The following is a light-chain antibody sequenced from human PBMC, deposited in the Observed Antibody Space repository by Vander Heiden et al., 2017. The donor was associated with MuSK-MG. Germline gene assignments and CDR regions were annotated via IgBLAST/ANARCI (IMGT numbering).Light chain of an antibody. CDR1: QSISSSY. CDR3: QQDRSSFT. J-gene: IGKJ3*01. V-gene: IGKV3-20*01. Sequence: EIVLTQSPGTLSLSPGERATLSCRASQSISSSYLAWYQQKPGQALRLLIYGASSRATGIPDRFSGSGSGTDFTLTISRLEPEDFAVYYCQQDRSSFTFGHGTKVDIK. CDR2: GAS.